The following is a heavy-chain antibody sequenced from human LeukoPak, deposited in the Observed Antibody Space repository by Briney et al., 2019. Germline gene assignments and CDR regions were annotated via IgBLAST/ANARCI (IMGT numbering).Heavy chain of an antibody. CDR1: GGSLSSYY. CDR2: IYTSWST. Sequence: SETLSLTCTVSGGSLSSYYWSGIRQPAGKGLEGIGRIYTSWSTNYNPSLKSRVTMSGDPSKNQFSLKLSSVTAADTAVYYCARVISGWFDPWGQGTLVTVSS. V-gene: IGHV4-4*07. CDR3: ARVISGWFDP. J-gene: IGHJ5*02. D-gene: IGHD3/OR15-3a*01.